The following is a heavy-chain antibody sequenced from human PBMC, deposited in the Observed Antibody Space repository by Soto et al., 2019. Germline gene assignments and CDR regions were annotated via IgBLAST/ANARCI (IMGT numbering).Heavy chain of an antibody. J-gene: IGHJ4*02. Sequence: HPGGSLRLSCAASGFTFSSYAMHWVRQAPGKGLEWVAVISYDGSNKYYADSVKGRFTISRDNSKNTLYLQMNSLRAEDTAVYYCATQTYSSSDYWGQGTLVTVSS. CDR3: ATQTYSSSDY. D-gene: IGHD6-6*01. V-gene: IGHV3-30-3*01. CDR1: GFTFSSYA. CDR2: ISYDGSNK.